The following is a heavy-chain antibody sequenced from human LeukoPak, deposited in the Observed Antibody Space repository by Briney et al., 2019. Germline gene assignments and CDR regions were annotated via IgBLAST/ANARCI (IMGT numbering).Heavy chain of an antibody. J-gene: IGHJ4*02. Sequence: GGSLRLSCAASGFTFSSYAMGWVRQAPGKGLEWVSDISGSGGSTYYADSVKGRITISKDNSKDTLYLQMNSLRAEDTAVYYCAKGIAVASYYFDYWGQGTLVTVSS. CDR1: GFTFSSYA. CDR2: ISGSGGST. D-gene: IGHD6-19*01. CDR3: AKGIAVASYYFDY. V-gene: IGHV3-23*01.